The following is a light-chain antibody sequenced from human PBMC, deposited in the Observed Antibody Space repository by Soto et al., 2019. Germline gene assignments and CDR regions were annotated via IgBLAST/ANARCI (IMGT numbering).Light chain of an antibody. CDR2: DAS. CDR1: QRIGLA. V-gene: IGKV3-11*01. CDR3: QQRTDRPPWT. J-gene: IGKJ1*01. Sequence: EIVWTQSPANLSLYPGERATLSCRASQRIGLAIAWYQHKPGQAPRLLIFDASPRATGIPARFRGSVSGTDFTLSISSLEPEDLAVYDGQQRTDRPPWTVGQGTKVDIK.